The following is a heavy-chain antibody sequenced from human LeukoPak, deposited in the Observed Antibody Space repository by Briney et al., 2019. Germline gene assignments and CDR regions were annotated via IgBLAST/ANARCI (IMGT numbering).Heavy chain of an antibody. CDR3: ARDDSSGGGWFGP. Sequence: SVKVSCKASGGTFSSNAISWVRQAPGQGLEWMGGIIPIFGTANYAQKFQGRVTITADKSTSTAYMELSSLRSEDTAVYYCARDDSSGGGWFGPWGQGTLVTVSS. J-gene: IGHJ5*02. CDR1: GGTFSSNA. D-gene: IGHD6-19*01. V-gene: IGHV1-69*06. CDR2: IIPIFGTA.